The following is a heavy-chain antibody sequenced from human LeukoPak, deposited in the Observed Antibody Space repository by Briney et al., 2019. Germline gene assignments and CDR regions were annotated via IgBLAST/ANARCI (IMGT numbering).Heavy chain of an antibody. CDR2: IRYDGSNK. CDR3: ATNPPGIAVAGNGNFDN. J-gene: IGHJ4*02. V-gene: IGHV3-30*02. Sequence: PGGSLRLSCAASGFTFSSYGMHWVRQAPGKGLEWVAFIRYDGSNKYYADSVKGRFTISRDNSKNTLYLQMQSLRPEDTAFYYCATNPPGIAVAGNGNFDNWGQGTLVTVSS. CDR1: GFTFSSYG. D-gene: IGHD6-19*01.